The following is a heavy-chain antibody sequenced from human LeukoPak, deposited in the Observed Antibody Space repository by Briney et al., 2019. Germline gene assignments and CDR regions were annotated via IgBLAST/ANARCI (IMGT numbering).Heavy chain of an antibody. CDR3: ARGLYDSSGYSSLYYFGY. J-gene: IGHJ4*02. D-gene: IGHD3-22*01. CDR2: INWNGGST. Sequence: GGSLRLSCAASGFTFDDYGMSWVRQAPGEGLEWVSVINWNGGSTGYADSVKGRFTISRDNAKNSLYLQMNSLRAGDTALYYCARGLYDSSGYSSLYYFGYWGQGTMVTVSS. CDR1: GFTFDDYG. V-gene: IGHV3-20*04.